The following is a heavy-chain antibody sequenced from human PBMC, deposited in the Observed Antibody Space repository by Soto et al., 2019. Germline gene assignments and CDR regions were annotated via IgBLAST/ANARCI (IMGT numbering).Heavy chain of an antibody. D-gene: IGHD1-26*01. CDR1: GFSFSDYG. CDR3: ARSHTTYVGCFDS. J-gene: IGHJ4*02. V-gene: IGHV3-7*05. CDR2: IKQDGSEK. Sequence: GGSLRLSCAASGFSFSDYGMSWVRQAPGKGLEWVANIKQDGSEKYYVDSVKGRFTISRDNAKNSLYLQMNSLRAGDTAVYYCARSHTTYVGCFDSWGQGTLVTVSS.